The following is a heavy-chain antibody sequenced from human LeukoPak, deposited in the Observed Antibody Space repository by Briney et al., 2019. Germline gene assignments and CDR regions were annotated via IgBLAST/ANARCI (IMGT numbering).Heavy chain of an antibody. CDR2: IRNKANSYAT. Sequence: GGSLKLSCAASGFTFSGSAMHWVRQASGKGLEWVGRIRNKANSYATAYAASVKGRFTISRDDSKNTAYLQMNSLKTEDTAVYYCKYYDSSGYYPSDYWGQGTLVTVSS. V-gene: IGHV3-73*01. CDR3: KYYDSSGYYPSDY. D-gene: IGHD3-22*01. CDR1: GFTFSGSA. J-gene: IGHJ4*02.